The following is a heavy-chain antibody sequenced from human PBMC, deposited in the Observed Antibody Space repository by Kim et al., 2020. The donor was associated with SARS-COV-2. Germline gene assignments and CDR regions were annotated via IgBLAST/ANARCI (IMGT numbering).Heavy chain of an antibody. J-gene: IGHJ6*02. Sequence: GGSLRLSCAASGFTFSSYWMSWVRQAPGKGLEWVANIKQDGSEKYYVDSVKGRFTISRDNAKNSLYLQMNSLRAEDTAVYYCARDGRSSWSYYYYGMDVWGQGTTVTVSS. V-gene: IGHV3-7*01. D-gene: IGHD6-13*01. CDR1: GFTFSSYW. CDR3: ARDGRSSWSYYYYGMDV. CDR2: IKQDGSEK.